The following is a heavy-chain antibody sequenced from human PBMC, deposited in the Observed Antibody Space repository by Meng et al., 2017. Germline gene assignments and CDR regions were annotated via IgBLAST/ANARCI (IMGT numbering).Heavy chain of an antibody. Sequence: SETLSLTCTVSGYSISSGYYWGWIRQPPGKGLEWIGSIYHSGSTYYNPSLKSRVTISVDTSKNQFSLKLSSVTAADTAAYYCARGLQGNYDSSGYYSDAFDIWGQGTMVTVSS. V-gene: IGHV4-38-2*02. D-gene: IGHD3-22*01. J-gene: IGHJ3*02. CDR1: GYSISSGYY. CDR2: IYHSGST. CDR3: ARGLQGNYDSSGYYSDAFDI.